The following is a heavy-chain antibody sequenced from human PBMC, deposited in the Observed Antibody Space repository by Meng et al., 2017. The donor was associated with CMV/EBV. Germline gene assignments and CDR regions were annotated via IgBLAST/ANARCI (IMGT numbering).Heavy chain of an antibody. CDR1: GFSLSTSGVG. J-gene: IGHJ3*02. D-gene: IGHD2-2*01. CDR2: IYWNDDK. CDR3: AHRRLGYCSSTSCAGGAFDI. Sequence: SGPTLVNPPQTLTLTCTFSGFSLSTSGVGVGWIRQPPGKALEWLALIYWNDDKRYSPSLKSRLTITKDTFKNQVVLTMTNMDPVDTATYYCAHRRLGYCSSTSCAGGAFDIWGQGTMVTVSS. V-gene: IGHV2-5*01.